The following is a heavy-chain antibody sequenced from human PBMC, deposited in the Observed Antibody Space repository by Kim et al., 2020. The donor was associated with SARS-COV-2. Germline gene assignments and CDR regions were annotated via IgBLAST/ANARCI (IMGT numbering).Heavy chain of an antibody. J-gene: IGHJ4*02. Sequence: GGSLRLSCAASGFTFGDYYVSWIRQAPGRGLEYVSYIGGSGTSINYADSVKGRFTISRDNAKKSVYLQMNSLRAEDTAVYYCARIARNPDYWGQGTLVTV. D-gene: IGHD1-1*01. CDR1: GFTFGDYY. CDR3: ARIARNPDY. V-gene: IGHV3-11*04. CDR2: IGGSGTSI.